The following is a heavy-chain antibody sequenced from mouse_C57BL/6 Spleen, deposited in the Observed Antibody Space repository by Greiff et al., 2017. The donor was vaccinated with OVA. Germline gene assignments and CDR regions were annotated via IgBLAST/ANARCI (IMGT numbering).Heavy chain of an antibody. CDR2: IHPNSGST. V-gene: IGHV1-64*01. J-gene: IGHJ4*01. CDR1: GYTFTSYW. CDR3: ARSGWSPLYAMDY. Sequence: VKLQQPGAELVKPGASVKLSCKASGYTFTSYWMHWVKQRPGQGLEWIGMIHPNSGSTNYNEKFKSKATLTVDKSSSTAYMQLSSLTSEDSAVYYCARSGWSPLYAMDYWGQGTSVTVSS. D-gene: IGHD2-3*01.